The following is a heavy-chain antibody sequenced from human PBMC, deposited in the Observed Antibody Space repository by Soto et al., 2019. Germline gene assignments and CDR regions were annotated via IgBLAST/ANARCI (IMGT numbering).Heavy chain of an antibody. CDR2: IIPIFGTA. J-gene: IGHJ4*02. Sequence: ASVKVSCKASGGTFSSYAISWVRQAPGQGLEWMGGIIPIFGTANYAQKFQGRVTITADESTSTAYMELSSLRSEDTAVYYCASGRTLYSYGSGPLDYWGQGTLVTVSS. D-gene: IGHD5-18*01. CDR3: ASGRTLYSYGSGPLDY. V-gene: IGHV1-69*13. CDR1: GGTFSSYA.